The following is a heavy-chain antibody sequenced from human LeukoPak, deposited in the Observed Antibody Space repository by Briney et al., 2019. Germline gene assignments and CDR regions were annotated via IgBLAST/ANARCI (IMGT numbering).Heavy chain of an antibody. CDR2: ISSSSSYI. Sequence: GGSLRLSCAASGFTFSSYSMNWVRQAPGKGLEWVSSISSSSSYIYYADSVKGRFTISRDNAKNSLYLRMNSLRAEDTAAYYCARDLMTTVTTVDYWGQGTLVTVSS. J-gene: IGHJ4*02. CDR3: ARDLMTTVTTVDY. V-gene: IGHV3-21*01. D-gene: IGHD4-17*01. CDR1: GFTFSSYS.